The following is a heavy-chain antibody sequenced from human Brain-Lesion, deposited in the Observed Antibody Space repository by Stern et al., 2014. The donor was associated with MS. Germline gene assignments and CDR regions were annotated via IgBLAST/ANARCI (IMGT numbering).Heavy chain of an antibody. Sequence: VQLVESGPGLVKPSQTLSLSCTVSGGSISSGGYYWSWIRQPAGKGLEWIGRIFNSGSTSYNPPPKSPVTLSIDTSKNQFSLRLNSMTAADTAVYYCARGRVVPGFQYYATDVWGQGTTVIVSS. V-gene: IGHV4-61*02. CDR3: ARGRVVPGFQYYATDV. D-gene: IGHD2-2*01. CDR1: GGSISSGGYY. CDR2: IFNSGST. J-gene: IGHJ6*02.